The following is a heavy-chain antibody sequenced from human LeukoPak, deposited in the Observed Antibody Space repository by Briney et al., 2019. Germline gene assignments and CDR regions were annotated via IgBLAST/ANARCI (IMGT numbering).Heavy chain of an antibody. CDR1: GGSISSYY. CDR3: ARDGRYSAGGWFDP. V-gene: IGHV4-4*07. D-gene: IGHD5-12*01. CDR2: TYTSGST. J-gene: IGHJ5*02. Sequence: KPSETLSLTCTVSGGSISSYYWSWIRQPAGKGLEWIGRTYTSGSTNYNPSLKSRVTMSVDTSKNQFSLKLSSVTAADTAVYYCARDGRYSAGGWFDPWGQGTLVTVSS.